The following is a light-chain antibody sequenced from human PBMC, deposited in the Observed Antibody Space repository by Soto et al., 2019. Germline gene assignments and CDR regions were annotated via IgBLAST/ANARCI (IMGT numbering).Light chain of an antibody. Sequence: QSALTQPASVSGSPGQSITISCTGTSSDVGGYNSVSWYQQHPGEAPKLMISEVSDRPSGVSNRFSGSKSGNTASLTISGLQAEDEADYYCSSYTSSSTLVFGGGTKLTVL. CDR3: SSYTSSSTLV. CDR1: SSDVGGYNS. J-gene: IGLJ3*02. V-gene: IGLV2-14*01. CDR2: EVS.